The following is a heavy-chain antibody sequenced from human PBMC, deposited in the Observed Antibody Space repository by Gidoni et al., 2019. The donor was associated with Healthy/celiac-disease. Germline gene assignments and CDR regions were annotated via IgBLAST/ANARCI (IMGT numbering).Heavy chain of an antibody. CDR1: GFTFSSYG. J-gene: IGHJ6*03. Sequence: QVQLVESGGGVVQPGRYLRLSCAASGFTFSSYGMLWVRQAPGKGLEWVEVVWYDGSNKYYADSEKGRFTISRDNSKNTLYLQMNSLRAEDTAVYYCARDTTSSAGYYYYMDVWGKGTTVTVSS. CDR2: VWYDGSNK. D-gene: IGHD1-1*01. CDR3: ARDTTSSAGYYYYMDV. V-gene: IGHV3-33*01.